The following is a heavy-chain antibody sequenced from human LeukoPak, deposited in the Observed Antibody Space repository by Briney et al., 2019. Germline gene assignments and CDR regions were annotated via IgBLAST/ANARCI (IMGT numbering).Heavy chain of an antibody. CDR2: INPDGSAT. CDR1: GFTFSSSW. CDR3: ARGLVGVDDY. D-gene: IGHD1-26*01. V-gene: IGHV3-74*01. J-gene: IGHJ4*02. Sequence: GGSLRLSCAASGFTFSSSWMHWVRQAPGKGLVWVSRINPDGSATAYADSVKGRFTISRDNAKNTPSLQMNSLRAEDSAVYHCARGLVGVDDYWGQGTLVTVSS.